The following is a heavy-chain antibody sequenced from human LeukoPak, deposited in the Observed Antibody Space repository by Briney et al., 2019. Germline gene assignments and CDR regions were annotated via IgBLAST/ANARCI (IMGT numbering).Heavy chain of an antibody. D-gene: IGHD1-26*01. J-gene: IGHJ3*02. Sequence: PGGSLRLSCEASGFTFSAYAMTWVRQAPGKGLEWVSSIGSDNKPHYSESVKGRFAISRDNSRSTLYLQMNSLRAEDTAIYYCVRNGIVGPTNAFDIWGHGTVVTVSS. CDR1: GFTFSAYA. CDR3: VRNGIVGPTNAFDI. CDR2: IGSDNKP. V-gene: IGHV3-23*05.